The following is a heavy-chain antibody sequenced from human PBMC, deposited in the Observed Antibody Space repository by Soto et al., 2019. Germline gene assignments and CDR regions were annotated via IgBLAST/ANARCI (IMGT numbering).Heavy chain of an antibody. CDR2: SRNKANSYST. Sequence: ESGGGLVQPGGCLRLSCAASGFSFSDHYMDWVRQAPGKGLEWVGRSRNKANSYSTEYAASVKGRFTISRDESKNSLYLQMNSLKTEDTAVYYCARFSGSYTRGLDYWGQGTLVTVSS. V-gene: IGHV3-72*01. D-gene: IGHD1-26*01. J-gene: IGHJ4*02. CDR3: ARFSGSYTRGLDY. CDR1: GFSFSDHY.